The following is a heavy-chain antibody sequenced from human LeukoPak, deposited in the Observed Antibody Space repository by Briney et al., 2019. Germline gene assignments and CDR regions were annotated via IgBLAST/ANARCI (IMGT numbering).Heavy chain of an antibody. CDR2: INSDGSST. CDR1: GFTFSSYW. J-gene: IGHJ6*04. CDR3: ARVEILTGYYAGYYYGMDV. D-gene: IGHD3-9*01. Sequence: GGSLRLSCAASGFTFSSYWMHWVRQAPGKGLVWVSRINSDGSSTSYADSVKGRFTISRDNAKNTLYLQMNSLRAEDTAVYYCARVEILTGYYAGYYYGMDVWGKGTTVTVSS. V-gene: IGHV3-74*01.